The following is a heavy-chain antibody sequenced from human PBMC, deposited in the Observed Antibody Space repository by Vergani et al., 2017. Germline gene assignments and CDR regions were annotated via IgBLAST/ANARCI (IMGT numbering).Heavy chain of an antibody. CDR3: ARGGGYCSSTSCYPTSFDI. J-gene: IGHJ3*02. CDR2: IYYSGST. D-gene: IGHD2-2*01. V-gene: IGHV4-59*06. CDR1: GGSMNTYY. Sequence: QVQLQESGPGLVKPSQSLSLTCTVSGGSMNTYYWTWIRQPPGKGLEWIGYIYYSGSTYYNPSLKSRVTISVDTSQNQFSLKRSSVTAADTAVYYCARGGGYCSSTSCYPTSFDIWGQGTMVTVSS.